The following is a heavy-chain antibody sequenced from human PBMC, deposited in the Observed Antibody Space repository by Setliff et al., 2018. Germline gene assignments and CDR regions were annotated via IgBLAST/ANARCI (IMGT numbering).Heavy chain of an antibody. J-gene: IGHJ5*02. CDR3: VRGGSGAFDP. D-gene: IGHD2-15*01. Sequence: ASVKVSCKASGGTFNTYGLSWVRQAPGQGLEWMGGIIPIIGEPNYAQGFTGRFVFSLDTSLNTAYLQISSLEAEDTALYYCVRGGSGAFDPWGQGTLVTVSS. CDR2: IIPIIGEP. CDR1: GGTFNTYG. V-gene: IGHV7-4-1*02.